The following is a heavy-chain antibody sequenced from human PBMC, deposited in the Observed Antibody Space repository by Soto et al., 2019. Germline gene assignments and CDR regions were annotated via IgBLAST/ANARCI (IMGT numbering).Heavy chain of an antibody. Sequence: TSETLSLTCTVSGGSISSSDYYWGWIRQPPGKGLEWIGSMSHSGRTAYNPSLNSRVTISEDTSKNQFSLKLSSVTVADTAVYYCATFNGDYVSYWGQGTLVTVSS. CDR2: MSHSGRT. V-gene: IGHV4-39*01. CDR3: ATFNGDYVSY. D-gene: IGHD4-17*01. J-gene: IGHJ4*02. CDR1: GGSISSSDYY.